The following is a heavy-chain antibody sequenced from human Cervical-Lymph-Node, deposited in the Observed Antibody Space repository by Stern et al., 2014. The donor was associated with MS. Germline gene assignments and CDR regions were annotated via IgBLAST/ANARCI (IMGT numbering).Heavy chain of an antibody. Sequence: VQLVESGGGSVKPGGSLRLSCAVSGFTFSDYHMHWIRQAPGKGLEWISYISTNVNTIYYADYAQGRFTISRDHSKNSLYMLLNSLRVKDTAVYYCVRASDPLFEYWGQGTLVTVSS. CDR2: ISTNVNTI. V-gene: IGHV3-11*01. CDR3: VRASDPLFEY. D-gene: IGHD2-21*02. CDR1: GFTFSDYH. J-gene: IGHJ4*02.